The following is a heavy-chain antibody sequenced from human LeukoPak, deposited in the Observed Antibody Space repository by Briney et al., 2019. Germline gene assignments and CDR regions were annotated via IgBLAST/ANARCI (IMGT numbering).Heavy chain of an antibody. CDR2: INPDSGGT. D-gene: IGHD3-9*01. V-gene: IGHV1-2*02. CDR1: GYTSTGYY. Sequence: ASVKVSCKASGYTSTGYYMHWVRQAPGQGLEWMGRINPDSGGTDYAQKFQGRVTMTRDTSITTAYMDLDRLRSDDTAVYYCARLGENGLLTGYFYPWGQGTLVTVSS. J-gene: IGHJ5*02. CDR3: ARLGENGLLTGYFYP.